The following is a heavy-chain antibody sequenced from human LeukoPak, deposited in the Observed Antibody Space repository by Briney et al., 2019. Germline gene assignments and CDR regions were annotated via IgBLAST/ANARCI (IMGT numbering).Heavy chain of an antibody. V-gene: IGHV4-34*01. D-gene: IGHD3-3*01. CDR3: VRSDDFWSGYYGY. CDR1: GFTFSSYS. J-gene: IGHJ4*02. CDR2: INHSGST. Sequence: GSLRLSCAASGFTFSSYSMNWVRQPPGKGLEWIGEINHSGSTNYNPSLKSRVTISVDTSKNQFSLKLSSVTAADTAVYYCVRSDDFWSGYYGYWGQGTLVTVSS.